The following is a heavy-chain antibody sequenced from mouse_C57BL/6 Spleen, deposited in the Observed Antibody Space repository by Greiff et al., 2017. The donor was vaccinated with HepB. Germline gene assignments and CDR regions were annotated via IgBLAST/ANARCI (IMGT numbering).Heavy chain of an antibody. CDR3: ARDGIEWEDAMDY. D-gene: IGHD1-3*01. Sequence: DVKLQESGPGLVKPSQSLSLTCSVTGYSITSGYYWNWIRQFPGNKLEWMGYISYDGSNNYNPSLKNRISITRDTSKNQFFLKLNSVTTEDTATYYCARDGIEWEDAMDYWGQGTSVTVSS. CDR1: GYSITSGYY. V-gene: IGHV3-6*01. CDR2: ISYDGSN. J-gene: IGHJ4*01.